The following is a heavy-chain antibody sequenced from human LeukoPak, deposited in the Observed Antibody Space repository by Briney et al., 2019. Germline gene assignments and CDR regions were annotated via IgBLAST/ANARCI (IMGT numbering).Heavy chain of an antibody. V-gene: IGHV4-30-4*08. D-gene: IGHD3-22*01. Sequence: SETLSLTCTVSGGSISSGDYYWSWIRQPPGKGLEWIGYIYYSGSTYYNPSLKSRVTISVDTSKNQFSLELSSVTAADTAVYYCASNYYDSSGYYPNAEYFQHWGQGTLVTVSS. CDR2: IYYSGST. CDR3: ASNYYDSSGYYPNAEYFQH. CDR1: GGSISSGDYY. J-gene: IGHJ1*01.